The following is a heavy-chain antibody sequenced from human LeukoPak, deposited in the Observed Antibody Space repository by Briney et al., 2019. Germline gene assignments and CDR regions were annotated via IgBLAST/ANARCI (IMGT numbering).Heavy chain of an antibody. CDR2: ICYSGST. V-gene: IGHV4-38-2*02. CDR3: ATYYDSSAYYVY. D-gene: IGHD3-22*01. CDR1: GYSISSAFY. Sequence: PSETLSLTCTVSGYSISSAFYWGWIRQPPGKGLEWIGNICYSGSTHYNPSLKSRVTISVDTSKNQFSLKLSSVTAADTAVYYCATYYDSSAYYVYWGQGTLVTVSS. J-gene: IGHJ4*02.